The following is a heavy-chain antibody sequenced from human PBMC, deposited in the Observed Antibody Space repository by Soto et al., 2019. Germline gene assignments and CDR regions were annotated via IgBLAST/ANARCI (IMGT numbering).Heavy chain of an antibody. V-gene: IGHV1-58*02. CDR2: IVVASGRT. CDR1: GFDFGSFG. Sequence: SVKVSCKASGFDFGSFGIQFLRQTRGRGLEWIGWIVVASGRTNYARQFRGRVAFSRDMSSTTAYMDLYDLKSDDTAVYFCSADHPHTAIGWPVWGQGTTVTVSS. CDR3: SADHPHTAIGWPV. J-gene: IGHJ6*02.